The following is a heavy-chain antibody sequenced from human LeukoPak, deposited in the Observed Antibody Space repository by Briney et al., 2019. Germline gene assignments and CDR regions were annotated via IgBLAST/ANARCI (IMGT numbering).Heavy chain of an antibody. D-gene: IGHD3-10*01. J-gene: IGHJ4*02. CDR1: GGTFSSYA. CDR2: IIPIFGTA. CDR3: ARGWFGEALDY. V-gene: IGHV1-69*05. Sequence: ASVKVSCKASGGTFSSYAISWVRQAPGQGLEWMGGIIPIFGTANYAQKFQSRVTITTDESTSTAYMELSSLRSEDTAVYYCARGWFGEALDYWGQGTLVTVSS.